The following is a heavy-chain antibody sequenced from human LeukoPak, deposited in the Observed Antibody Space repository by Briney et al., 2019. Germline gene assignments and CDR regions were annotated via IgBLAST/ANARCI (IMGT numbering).Heavy chain of an antibody. V-gene: IGHV1-18*04. CDR3: ARDGMEQGDCHY. CDR1: GYTFTGYY. Sequence: ASVKVSCKASGYTFTGYYMHWVRQAPGQGLEWMGWISAYNGNTNYAQKLQGRVTMTTDTSTSTAYMELRSLRSDDTAVYYCARDGMEQGDCHYWGQGTLVTVSS. J-gene: IGHJ4*02. D-gene: IGHD2-21*01. CDR2: ISAYNGNT.